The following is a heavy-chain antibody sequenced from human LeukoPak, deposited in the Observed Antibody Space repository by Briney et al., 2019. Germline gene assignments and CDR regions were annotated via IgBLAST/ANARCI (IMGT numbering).Heavy chain of an antibody. Sequence: SQTLSLTCAISGDSVSSNSAAWNWIRQSPSRGLEWLGRTYYRSKWYNDYAVSVKSRITINPDTSKNQFSLQLNSVTPEDTAVYYCAREGSPMVRGVIITRGGPFDYWGQGTLVTVSS. CDR2: TYYRSKWYN. CDR3: AREGSPMVRGVIITRGGPFDY. D-gene: IGHD3-10*01. J-gene: IGHJ4*02. V-gene: IGHV6-1*01. CDR1: GDSVSSNSAA.